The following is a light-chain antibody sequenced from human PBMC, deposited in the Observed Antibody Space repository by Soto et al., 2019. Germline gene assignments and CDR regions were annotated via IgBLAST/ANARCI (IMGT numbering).Light chain of an antibody. CDR3: GSYTTSSNYV. J-gene: IGLJ1*01. CDR1: ISDVGSYNY. V-gene: IGLV2-14*03. CDR2: DVS. Sequence: QSVLTQPASVSGSPGQSITISCTGTISDVGSYNYVSWYQQYPGKAPKLMIYDVSTRPSGVSDRFSGSKSGNTASLTISGLRAEDEADYSCGSYTTSSNYVFGTGTKLTVL.